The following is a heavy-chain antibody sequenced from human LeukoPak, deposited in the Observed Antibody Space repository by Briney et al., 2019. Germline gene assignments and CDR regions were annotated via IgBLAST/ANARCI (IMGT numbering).Heavy chain of an antibody. J-gene: IGHJ4*02. V-gene: IGHV3-23*01. CDR2: VDGSGVST. Sequence: GGSLRLSCAASGCTFSIYAMTWVRQAPGKGLEWVSTVDGSGVSTYYADSVKGRFTISRDNSKNTLYLQMNSLRAEDTAVYYCAKEWVGATDGVSMGYWGQGTLVTVSS. CDR3: AKEWVGATDGVSMGY. D-gene: IGHD1-26*01. CDR1: GCTFSIYA.